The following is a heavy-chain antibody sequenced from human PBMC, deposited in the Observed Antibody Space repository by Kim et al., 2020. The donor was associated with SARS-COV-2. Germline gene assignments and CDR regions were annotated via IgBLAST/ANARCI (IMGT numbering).Heavy chain of an antibody. CDR3: AKGVYGDPYGGAFDI. Sequence: GGSLRLSCAASGFTFDDYAMHWVRQAPGKGLEWVSGISWNSGSIGYADSVKGRFTISRDNAKNSLYLQMNSLRAEDTALYYCAKGVYGDPYGGAFDIWGQGTMVTVSS. CDR1: GFTFDDYA. J-gene: IGHJ3*02. V-gene: IGHV3-9*01. D-gene: IGHD4-17*01. CDR2: ISWNSGSI.